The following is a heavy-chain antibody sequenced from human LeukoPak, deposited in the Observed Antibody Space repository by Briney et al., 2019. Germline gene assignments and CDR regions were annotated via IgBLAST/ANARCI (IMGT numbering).Heavy chain of an antibody. D-gene: IGHD6-19*01. CDR3: ARAAEVIAVYYYGMDV. CDR1: GFTFSSFW. CDR2: IKQGGGET. V-gene: IGHV3-7*01. J-gene: IGHJ6*02. Sequence: GGSLRLSCAASGFTFSSFWMTWVRQAPGKGLEWVANIKQGGGETYYVDSVKGRFTISRDNAKNSLFLQMNSLTVEDTGVYYCARAAEVIAVYYYGMDVWGQGTTVTVSS.